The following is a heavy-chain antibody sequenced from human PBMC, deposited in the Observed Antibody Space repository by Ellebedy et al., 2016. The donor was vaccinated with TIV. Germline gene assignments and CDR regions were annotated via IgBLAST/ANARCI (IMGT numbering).Heavy chain of an antibody. Sequence: PGGSLRLSCAASGFTFSSYTMNRVRQAPGKGLEWVSSISGSSTYIYYADSVKGRFAISRDNAKNSLYLQMNSLRAEDTAVYYGPRKVPAPTTVPPNWYFDLWGRGTLVTVSS. V-gene: IGHV3-21*01. CDR1: GFTFSSYT. J-gene: IGHJ2*01. CDR3: PRKVPAPTTVPPNWYFDL. CDR2: ISGSSTYI. D-gene: IGHD4-17*01.